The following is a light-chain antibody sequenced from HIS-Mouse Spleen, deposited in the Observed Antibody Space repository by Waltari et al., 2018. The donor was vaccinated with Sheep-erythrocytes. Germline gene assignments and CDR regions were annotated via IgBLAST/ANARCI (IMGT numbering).Light chain of an antibody. J-gene: IGKJ1*01. CDR3: QQYYSYPRT. CDR2: AAS. V-gene: IGKV1-8*01. CDR1: QGISSY. Sequence: SFSVSTGDRVTITCRASQGISSYLAWYQQKPGKAPKLLIYAASTLQSGVPSRFSGSGSGTDFTLTISCLQSEDFATYYCQQYYSYPRTFGQGTKVEIK.